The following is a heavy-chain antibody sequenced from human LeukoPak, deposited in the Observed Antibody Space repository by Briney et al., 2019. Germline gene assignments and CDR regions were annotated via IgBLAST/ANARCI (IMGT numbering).Heavy chain of an antibody. Sequence: GGSLRLSCAASGFTFSSYAMSWVRQAPGKGLEWVSAISGSGGSTYYADSVKGRFTISRDNSKNTLYLQMNSLRAEDTAVYYXAKGKFGILTGDDYWGQGTLVTVSS. CDR3: AKGKFGILTGDDY. CDR2: ISGSGGST. D-gene: IGHD3-9*01. J-gene: IGHJ4*02. CDR1: GFTFSSYA. V-gene: IGHV3-23*01.